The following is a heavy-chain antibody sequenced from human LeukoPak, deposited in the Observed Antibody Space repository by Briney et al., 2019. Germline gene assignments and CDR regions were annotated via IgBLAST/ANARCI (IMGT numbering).Heavy chain of an antibody. Sequence: PGGSLRLSCVASGFAFSTYGMHWVRQAPGKGLEWVAVIANDAKTTYYADSVKGRVTISRNNSKNTLYLQMNSLRVEDTAVYYCTKDAPSGSDSFDYWGQGTLVTASS. CDR2: IANDAKTT. CDR3: TKDAPSGSDSFDY. J-gene: IGHJ4*02. D-gene: IGHD1-26*01. V-gene: IGHV3-30*18. CDR1: GFAFSTYG.